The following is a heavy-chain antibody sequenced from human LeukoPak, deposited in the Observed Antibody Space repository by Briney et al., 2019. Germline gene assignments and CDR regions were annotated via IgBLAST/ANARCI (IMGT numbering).Heavy chain of an antibody. CDR2: FDPEDGET. D-gene: IGHD3-10*01. CDR3: AIVVSGIRTLPYNIHYYGSGSYYNNFSLVLRPGVAIIGTQNYYYMDV. J-gene: IGHJ6*03. Sequence: GASVRVSCKVSGYTLSDLSMHWVRQAPGKGLEWMGGFDPEDGETIYAQKFQGRVTMTEDTSTDTTYMELSSLRSEDSAVYYCAIVVSGIRTLPYNIHYYGSGSYYNNFSLVLRPGVAIIGTQNYYYMDVWGKGTTVTVSS. V-gene: IGHV1-24*01. CDR1: GYTLSDLS.